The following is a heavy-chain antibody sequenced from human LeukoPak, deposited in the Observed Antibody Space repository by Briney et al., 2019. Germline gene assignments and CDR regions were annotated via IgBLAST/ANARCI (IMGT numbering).Heavy chain of an antibody. CDR1: GFIFSNYA. CDR3: AKEAVTTYDY. CDR2: ISGSGGST. D-gene: IGHD4-11*01. J-gene: IGHJ4*02. Sequence: GGSLRLSCAASGFIFSNYALMWLRQSPGKGPEWVSAISGSGGSTYYADSVKGRFTISRDNSKNTLHLQTNSLRAEDTAVYYCAKEAVTTYDYWGQGTLVTVSS. V-gene: IGHV3-23*01.